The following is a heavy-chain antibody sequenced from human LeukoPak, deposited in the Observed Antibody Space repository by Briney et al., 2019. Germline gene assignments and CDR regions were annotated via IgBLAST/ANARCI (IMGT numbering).Heavy chain of an antibody. CDR1: GFTFSSYA. V-gene: IGHV3-23*01. CDR2: ISGSGGST. J-gene: IGHJ4*02. D-gene: IGHD1-26*01. Sequence: PGGSLRLSCAASGFTFSSYAMSWVRQAPGKGLEWVSAISGSGGSTYYADSVKGRFTNSRDNSKNTLYLQMNSLRAEDTAVHYCAKVGGRYYEFIDYWGQGTLVTVSS. CDR3: AKVGGRYYEFIDY.